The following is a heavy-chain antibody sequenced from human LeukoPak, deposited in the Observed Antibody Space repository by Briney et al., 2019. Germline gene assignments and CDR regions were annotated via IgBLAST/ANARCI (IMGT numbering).Heavy chain of an antibody. V-gene: IGHV1-69*13. D-gene: IGHD3-9*01. CDR2: IIPIFGTA. J-gene: IGHJ4*02. CDR1: GYTFTSYA. CDR3: ATASGAYDILTGYSD. Sequence: ASVKVSCKASGYTFTSYAISWVRQAPGQGLEWMGGIIPIFGTANYAQKFQGRVTITADESTSTAYMELSSLRSEDTAVYYCATASGAYDILTGYSDWGQGTLVTVSS.